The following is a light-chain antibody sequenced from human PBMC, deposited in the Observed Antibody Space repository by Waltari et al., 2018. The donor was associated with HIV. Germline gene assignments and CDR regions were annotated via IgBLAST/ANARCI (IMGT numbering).Light chain of an antibody. CDR2: ATS. CDR1: QSITKY. J-gene: IGKJ1*01. CDR3: QQSYNNPWT. Sequence: DIQMTQSPSSLSASVGDRVTITCRASQSITKYLNWYQQKPVTAPKLLIYATSSLQSGVPSRFSGRGSGTVFTFTIDSLQPEDFATYYCQQSYNNPWTFGQGTKVEMK. V-gene: IGKV1-39*01.